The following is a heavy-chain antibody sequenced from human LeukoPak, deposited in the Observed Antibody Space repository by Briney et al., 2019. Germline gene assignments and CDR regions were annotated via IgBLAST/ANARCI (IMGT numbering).Heavy chain of an antibody. D-gene: IGHD6-19*01. CDR3: ARDGEDIAVAGTDWFDP. V-gene: IGHV4-4*07. J-gene: IGHJ5*02. CDR1: GGSISSYY. CDR2: IYTSGST. Sequence: PSETLSLTCTVSGGSISSYYWSWIRQPAGKGLEWIGRIYTSGSTNYNPSLKSRVTMSVDTSKNQFSLKLSSVTAADTAVYYRARDGEDIAVAGTDWFDPWGQGTLVTVSS.